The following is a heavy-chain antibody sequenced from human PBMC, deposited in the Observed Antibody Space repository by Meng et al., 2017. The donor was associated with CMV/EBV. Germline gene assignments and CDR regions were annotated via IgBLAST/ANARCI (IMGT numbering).Heavy chain of an antibody. CDR3: AGYCSSTSCYRVDFDY. CDR1: GFTFGSYA. CDR2: ISYDGSNK. V-gene: IGHV3-30*04. Sequence: GGSLRLSCAASGFTFGSYAMHWVRQAPGKGLEWVAVISYDGSNKYYADSVKGRFTISRDNSKNTLYLQMNSLRAEDTAVYYCAGYCSSTSCYRVDFDYWGQGTLVTVSS. J-gene: IGHJ4*02. D-gene: IGHD2-2*02.